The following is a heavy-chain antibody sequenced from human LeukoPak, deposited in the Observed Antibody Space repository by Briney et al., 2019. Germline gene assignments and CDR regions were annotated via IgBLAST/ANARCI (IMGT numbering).Heavy chain of an antibody. CDR3: AKAAYCGSTSCSNWFDP. V-gene: IGHV3-15*01. CDR1: GFTFSNAW. Sequence: GALRLSCAASGFTFSNAWMNWVRQAPGKGLEWVGRIKSKAAGGTTDYAAPVKGRFTISRDNSKNTLYLQMNSLRAEDTAVYYCAKAAYCGSTSCSNWFDPWGQGTLVTVSS. D-gene: IGHD2-2*01. J-gene: IGHJ5*02. CDR2: IKSKAAGGTT.